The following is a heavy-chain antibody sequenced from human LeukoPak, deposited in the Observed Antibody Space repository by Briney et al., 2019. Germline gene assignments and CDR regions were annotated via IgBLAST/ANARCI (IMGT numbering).Heavy chain of an antibody. V-gene: IGHV3-33*01. CDR3: ARDLLGYCSGGSCYLLDY. J-gene: IGHJ4*02. Sequence: PGGSLRLSCAASGFTFSSYGMHWVRQAPGKGLEWVAVIWYDGSNKYYADSVKGRFTISRDNSKNTLYLQMNSLRAEDTAVYYCARDLLGYCSGGSCYLLDYWGQGTLVTVSS. D-gene: IGHD2-15*01. CDR1: GFTFSSYG. CDR2: IWYDGSNK.